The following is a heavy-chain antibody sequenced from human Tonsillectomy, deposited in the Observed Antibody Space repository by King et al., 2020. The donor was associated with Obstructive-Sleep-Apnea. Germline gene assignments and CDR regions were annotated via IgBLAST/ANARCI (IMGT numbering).Heavy chain of an antibody. Sequence: VQLVESGGGVVQPGRSLRVSCASSGISFRSSGLHWFRQSPPKGLWWVDVMSGDASYKYYSATLKGLLTISRDKSKNTLYLQMNSLTIDDMAVYYCAGSIYGDSPLLYGLDVWGQGTTDTVSS. V-gene: IGHV3-30*03. CDR2: MSGDASYK. CDR3: AGSIYGDSPLLYGLDV. CDR1: GISFRSSG. J-gene: IGHJ6*02. D-gene: IGHD2/OR15-2a*01.